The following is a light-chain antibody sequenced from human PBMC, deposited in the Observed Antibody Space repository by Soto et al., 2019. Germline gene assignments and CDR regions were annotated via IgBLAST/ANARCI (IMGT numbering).Light chain of an antibody. Sequence: QPVLTQPASVSGSPGQSITISCTGTSSDVGGYNYVSWYQQHPGKAPKLMIYEVRNRPSGVSNRFSGSKSGNTASLTISGLQAEDEADYYCSSYTGSNTGVFGGGTKVTVL. J-gene: IGLJ3*02. CDR3: SSYTGSNTGV. V-gene: IGLV2-14*01. CDR1: SSDVGGYNY. CDR2: EVR.